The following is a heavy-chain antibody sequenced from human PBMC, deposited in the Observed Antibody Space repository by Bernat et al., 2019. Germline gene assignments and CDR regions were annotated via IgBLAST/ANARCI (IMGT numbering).Heavy chain of an antibody. CDR2: ISSSSSYI. CDR3: ARDVWTPFSIVGAKAFDY. V-gene: IGHV3-21*01. Sequence: EVQLVESGGGLVKPGGSLRLSCAASGFTFSSYSMNWVRQAPGKGLEWVLSISSSSSYIYYADSGKGRFTISRDNAKNSLYLQMNSLRAEDTAVYYCARDVWTPFSIVGAKAFDYWGQGTLVTVSS. J-gene: IGHJ4*02. D-gene: IGHD1-26*01. CDR1: GFTFSSYS.